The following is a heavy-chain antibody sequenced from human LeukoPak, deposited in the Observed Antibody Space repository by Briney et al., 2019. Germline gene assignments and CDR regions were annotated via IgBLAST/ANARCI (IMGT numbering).Heavy chain of an antibody. V-gene: IGHV1-18*01. J-gene: IGHJ6*03. CDR1: GYTFTSYG. CDR2: ISAYNGNT. D-gene: IGHD3-3*01. CDR3: ARSITIFGVVITNDYMDV. Sequence: ASVKVSCKASGYTFTSYGISWVRQAPGQGLEWMGWISAYNGNTNYAQKLQGRVTMTTDTSTSTAYMELRSLRSDDTAVYHCARSITIFGVVITNDYMDVWGKGTTVTVSS.